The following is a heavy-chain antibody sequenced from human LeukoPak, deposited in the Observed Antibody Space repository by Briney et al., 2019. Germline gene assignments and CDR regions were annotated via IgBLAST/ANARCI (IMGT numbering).Heavy chain of an antibody. V-gene: IGHV6-1*01. D-gene: IGHD3-22*01. J-gene: IGHJ5*02. CDR2: TYYRSKWYN. CDR1: GDSVSSNSAA. Sequence: SQTLSLTCAISGDSVSSNSAAWNWIRQSPLRGLEWLGRTYYRSKWYNDYAVSVKSRITINPDTSKNQFSLQLNSVTPEDTAVYYCARVYYYDSSGYYYPSGNWFDPWGQGTLVTVSS. CDR3: ARVYYYDSSGYYYPSGNWFDP.